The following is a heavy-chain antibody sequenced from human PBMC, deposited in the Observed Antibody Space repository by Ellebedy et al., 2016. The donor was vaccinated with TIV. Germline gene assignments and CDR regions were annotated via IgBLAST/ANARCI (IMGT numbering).Heavy chain of an antibody. D-gene: IGHD6-19*01. CDR3: TRDASGWGAY. J-gene: IGHJ4*02. CDR2: INQDGSEK. CDR1: GFTFSNYW. V-gene: IGHV3-7*03. Sequence: GESLKISCAASGFTFSNYWMSWVRQAPGQGLEWVININQDGSEKYSVDSVKGRFTISRDNAKNSLYLQINSLRVEDTAVYYCTRDASGWGAYWGQGVLVTVSS.